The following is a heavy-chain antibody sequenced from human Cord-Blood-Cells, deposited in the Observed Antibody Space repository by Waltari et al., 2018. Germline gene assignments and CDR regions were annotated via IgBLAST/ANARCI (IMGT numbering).Heavy chain of an antibody. CDR1: GGSFSGYY. V-gene: IGHV4-34*01. D-gene: IGHD3-10*01. CDR3: ARARAYYYGSGSYSR. J-gene: IGHJ4*02. CDR2: INHSGST. Sequence: QVQLQQWGAGLLQPSETLSLTCAVYGGSFSGYYWSWLRQPPGKGLEWIWEINHSGSTNYNPSLKSRVTIAVDTSKNQFSLKLSSVTAADTAVYYCARARAYYYGSGSYSRWGQGTLVTVSS.